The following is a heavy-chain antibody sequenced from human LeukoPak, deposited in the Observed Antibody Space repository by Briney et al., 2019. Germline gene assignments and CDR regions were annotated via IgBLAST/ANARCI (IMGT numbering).Heavy chain of an antibody. Sequence: GWSLRLSCAASGFTVSSNYMSWVRQAPGKGLEGVSVIYSGGSKYYPDSVKGRFTISRDNSKNTLYLQMNSLRAEDTAGYYCAGWGGNGGRDGYNSFDYWGQGTLVTVSS. CDR3: AGWGGNGGRDGYNSFDY. J-gene: IGHJ4*02. CDR1: GFTVSSNY. D-gene: IGHD5-24*01. V-gene: IGHV3-66*01. CDR2: IYSGGSK.